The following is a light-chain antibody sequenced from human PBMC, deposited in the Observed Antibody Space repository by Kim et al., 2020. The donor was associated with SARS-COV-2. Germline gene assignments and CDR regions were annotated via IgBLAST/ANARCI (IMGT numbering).Light chain of an antibody. CDR2: GKN. J-gene: IGLJ2*01. Sequence: VPLGQAVRITCQGESLRSYYATWYQQKPEQAPIPVIYGKNNRPSGFPDRFAGSSSGNTASLTIAGTQADDEAYYCCNSRDSNDYVVFGGGTQLTVL. V-gene: IGLV3-19*01. CDR3: NSRDSNDYVV. CDR1: SLRSYY.